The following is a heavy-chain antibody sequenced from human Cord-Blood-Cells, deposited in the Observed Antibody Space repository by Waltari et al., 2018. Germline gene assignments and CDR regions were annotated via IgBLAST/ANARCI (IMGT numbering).Heavy chain of an antibody. J-gene: IGHJ5*02. D-gene: IGHD1-26*01. Sequence: QVQLVESGGGVVQPGRSLRLSCAASGFTFSSYAMHWVRQAPGKGLEWVAVISYDGSNKYDADSVKGRFTISRDNSKNTLYLQMNSLRAEDTAVYYCARDPGSGSYYRWGNWFDPWGQGTLVTVSS. CDR1: GFTFSSYA. V-gene: IGHV3-30-3*01. CDR3: ARDPGSGSYYRWGNWFDP. CDR2: ISYDGSNK.